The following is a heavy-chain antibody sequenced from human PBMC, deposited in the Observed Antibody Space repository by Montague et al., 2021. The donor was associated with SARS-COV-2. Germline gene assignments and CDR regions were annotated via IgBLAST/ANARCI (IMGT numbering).Heavy chain of an antibody. CDR2: IYTSGST. CDR3: AREEWFEDKTSASEYYGMDV. V-gene: IGHV4-4*07. Sequence: SETLSLTCIVSGGSISSYYWSWIRQPAGKGLEWIGCIYTSGSTNYNPSLKSRVTMSVDTSKNQFSLKLSSVTAADTAVYYCAREEWFEDKTSASEYYGMDVWGQGTTVTVS. D-gene: IGHD3-10*01. CDR1: GGSISSYY. J-gene: IGHJ6*02.